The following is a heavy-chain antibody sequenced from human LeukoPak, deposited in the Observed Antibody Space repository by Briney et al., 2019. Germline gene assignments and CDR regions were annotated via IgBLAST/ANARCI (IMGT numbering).Heavy chain of an antibody. D-gene: IGHD6-13*01. CDR3: TKSGYSSNWSYYFDY. V-gene: IGHV3-49*03. CDR1: GFTFGDYA. J-gene: IGHJ4*02. CDR2: IRSKAYGGTT. Sequence: GGSLRLSCTASGFTFGDYAMSWFRQAPEKGLEWVGAIRSKAYGGTTEYAASVKGRFTITRDDSKSIAYLGVNSLETEDTAMYYCTKSGYSSNWSYYFDYWGQGTLVTVSS.